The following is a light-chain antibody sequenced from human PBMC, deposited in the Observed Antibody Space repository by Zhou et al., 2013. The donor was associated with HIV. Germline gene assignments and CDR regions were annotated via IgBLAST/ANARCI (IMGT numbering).Light chain of an antibody. V-gene: IGKV1-5*03. J-gene: IGKJ1*01. CDR1: QTIGSW. Sequence: DIQMTQSPSTLSASVGDRVIITCRASQTIGSWLAWYQQKPGKAPNLLIYKASSLESGVPSRFTGSGSGTEFTLTISSLQPDDFATYYCQQYNSYWTFGQGTKVEIK. CDR3: QQYNSYWT. CDR2: KAS.